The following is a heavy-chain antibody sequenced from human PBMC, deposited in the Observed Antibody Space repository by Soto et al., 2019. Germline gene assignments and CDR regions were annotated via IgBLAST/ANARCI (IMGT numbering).Heavy chain of an antibody. CDR3: ASYDFWSGYXFSY. V-gene: IGHV4-59*01. CDR1: GGSISSYY. Sequence: PSETLSLTCTVSGGSISSYYWSWIRQPPGKGLEWIGYIYYSGSTNYNPSLKSRVTISVDTSRNQFSLKLSSVTAADTAVYYCASYDFWSGYXFSYWGQRTLVTVSS. CDR2: IYYSGST. J-gene: IGHJ4*02. D-gene: IGHD3-3*01.